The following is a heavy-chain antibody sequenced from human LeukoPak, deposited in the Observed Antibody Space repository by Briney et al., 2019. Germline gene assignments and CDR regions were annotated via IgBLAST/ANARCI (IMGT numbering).Heavy chain of an antibody. J-gene: IGHJ5*02. CDR3: AKGAEIDL. Sequence: GGSLRLSCATSGFTFINYAMNWVRQARGKGLEWVSAVTGPGDTTYYADSVKGRFFMSREDSKTTVYLQMNSLRAEDTAIYYCAKGAEIDLWGQGTLVTVSS. V-gene: IGHV3-23*01. CDR1: GFTFINYA. CDR2: VTGPGDTT. D-gene: IGHD3-16*01.